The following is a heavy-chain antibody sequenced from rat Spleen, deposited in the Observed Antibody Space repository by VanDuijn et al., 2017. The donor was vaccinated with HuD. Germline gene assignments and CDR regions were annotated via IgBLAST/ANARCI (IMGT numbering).Heavy chain of an antibody. V-gene: IGHV5-31*01. CDR1: GFTFNNYW. J-gene: IGHJ2*01. Sequence: EVQLVGTGGGLVQPGGSLKLSCVASGFTFNNYWMYWTRQAPGKGLEWVATISYDGSSTYYRDSVKGRFTISRDNAKSTLYLQMDSLRSEDTATYYCTTDHSGEHYWGQGVMVTVSS. D-gene: IGHD1-1*01. CDR3: TTDHSGEHY. CDR2: ISYDGSST.